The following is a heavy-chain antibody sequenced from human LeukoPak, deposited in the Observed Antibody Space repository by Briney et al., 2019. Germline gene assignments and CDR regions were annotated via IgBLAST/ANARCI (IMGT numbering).Heavy chain of an antibody. J-gene: IGHJ6*02. D-gene: IGHD2-2*03. CDR3: RFRMDNYYYYYGMDV. CDR1: GFTFSSCA. V-gene: IGHV3-64D*06. Sequence: GGSLRLSCSASGFTFSSCAMHWVRQAPGKGLEFVSATSSSGGNTYYADSVKGRFTISRDNSKNTLYLQMSSLRVEDTAVYYCRFRMDNYYYYYGMDVWGQGTTVTVSS. CDR2: TSSSGGNT.